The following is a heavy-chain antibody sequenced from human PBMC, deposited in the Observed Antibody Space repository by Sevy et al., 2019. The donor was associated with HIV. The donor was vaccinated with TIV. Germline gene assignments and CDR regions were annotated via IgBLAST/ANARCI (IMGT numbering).Heavy chain of an antibody. Sequence: SETLSLTCTVSGGSISSYYWSWIRQPPGKGLEWIGYIYYSGSTNYNPSLKSRVTISVDTSKNQFSLKLGSVTAADTAVYYCARRHYGSGSYYYYFDYWGQGTLVTVSS. CDR2: IYYSGST. D-gene: IGHD3-10*01. J-gene: IGHJ4*02. CDR3: ARRHYGSGSYYYYFDY. V-gene: IGHV4-59*08. CDR1: GGSISSYY.